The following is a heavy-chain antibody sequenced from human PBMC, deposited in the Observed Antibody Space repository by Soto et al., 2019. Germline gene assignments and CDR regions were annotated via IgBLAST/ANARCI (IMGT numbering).Heavy chain of an antibody. CDR1: GFTFSSYG. CDR2: ISYDGSNK. J-gene: IGHJ4*02. Sequence: QVQLVESGGGVVQPGRSLRLSCAASGFTFSSYGMHWVRQAPGKGLEWVAIISYDGSNKYYADSVKGRFTISRDNSKNALYLQINSLRAEDTALYYCAKDIGQWVAVAGRGHYWGQGTLVTVSS. V-gene: IGHV3-30*18. D-gene: IGHD6-19*01. CDR3: AKDIGQWVAVAGRGHY.